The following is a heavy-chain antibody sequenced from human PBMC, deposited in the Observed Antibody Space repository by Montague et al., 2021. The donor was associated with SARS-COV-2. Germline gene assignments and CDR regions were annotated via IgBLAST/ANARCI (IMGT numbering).Heavy chain of an antibody. Sequence: PALVKPTQTLTLTCTFSGFSLSTSGMCVSWIRQPPGKALEWLALIDWDDDKYYSTSLKTRLTISKDTSKNQVVLTMTNMDPVDTATYYCARTPVSSTAMDPYDYNFGMDVWGQGTTVTVSS. J-gene: IGHJ6*02. D-gene: IGHD5-18*01. CDR2: IDWDDDK. CDR3: ARTPVSSTAMDPYDYNFGMDV. CDR1: GFSLSTSGMC. V-gene: IGHV2-70*01.